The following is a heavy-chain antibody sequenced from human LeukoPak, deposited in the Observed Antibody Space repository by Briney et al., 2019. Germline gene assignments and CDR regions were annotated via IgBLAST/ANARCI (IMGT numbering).Heavy chain of an antibody. CDR1: GFTFGDAW. D-gene: IGHD1-26*01. J-gene: IGHJ3*02. CDR3: ASSIVGATSDAFDI. CDR2: IASKTDGGTA. V-gene: IGHV3-15*04. Sequence: KSGGSLRLSCAASGFTFGDAWMSWVRQAPGKGLEWVGRIASKTDGGTAFYAAPVQGRFTISRDNSKNTLYLQMNSLRAEDTAVYYCASSIVGATSDAFDIWGQGTMVTVSS.